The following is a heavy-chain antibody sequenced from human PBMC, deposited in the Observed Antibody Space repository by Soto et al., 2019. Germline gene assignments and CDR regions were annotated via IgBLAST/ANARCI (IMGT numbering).Heavy chain of an antibody. Sequence: GGSLRLSCAASGFTVSTKYMSWVRQAPGKGLEWVSVIYSGGSTFYADSVRGRFTISRDNSKNTVNLQMNSLRAEDTAVYYCARWNYLVRWPGLDVWGKGTTVTVSS. V-gene: IGHV3-66*01. CDR3: ARWNYLVRWPGLDV. CDR2: IYSGGST. CDR1: GFTVSTKY. J-gene: IGHJ6*04. D-gene: IGHD1-7*01.